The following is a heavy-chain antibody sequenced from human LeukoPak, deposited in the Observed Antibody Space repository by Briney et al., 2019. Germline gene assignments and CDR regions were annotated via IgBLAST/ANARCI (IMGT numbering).Heavy chain of an antibody. V-gene: IGHV1-18*01. Sequence: PGGSLRLSCKASGYTFTSYGISWVRQAPGQGLEWMGWISAYNGNTNYAQKLQGRVTMTTDTSTSTAYMELRSLRSDDTAVYYCARGTGLRFLVTDAFDIWGQGTMVTVSS. CDR1: GYTFTSYG. CDR2: ISAYNGNT. J-gene: IGHJ3*02. CDR3: ARGTGLRFLVTDAFDI. D-gene: IGHD3-3*01.